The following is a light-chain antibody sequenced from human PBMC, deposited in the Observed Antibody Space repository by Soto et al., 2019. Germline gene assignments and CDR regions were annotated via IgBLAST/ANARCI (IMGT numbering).Light chain of an antibody. J-gene: IGKJ1*01. CDR1: QSVSSSY. CDR3: QHYGSSPQT. Sequence: EIVLTQSPGTLSLSPGERAIVSCRASQSVSSSYLAWYQQKRGQAPRPLMYETISRATGIPDRFSGSGSGTDFTLTISRLEPEDFAVYYCQHYGSSPQTFGQGTKVEIK. V-gene: IGKV3-20*01. CDR2: ETI.